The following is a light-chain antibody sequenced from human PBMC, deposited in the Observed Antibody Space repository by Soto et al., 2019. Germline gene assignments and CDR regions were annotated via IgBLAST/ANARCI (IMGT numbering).Light chain of an antibody. CDR3: SSYTTSNTLV. CDR2: EVS. Sequence: QSALTQPASVSGSPGQSITISCTGTSSDVGAYTYVSWYQQHPGKAPKLMIFEVSDRPSGVSNRFSGSKSGNTASLTISWLQAEDEADYYCSSYTTSNTLVLGGGTKLTVL. V-gene: IGLV2-14*01. J-gene: IGLJ2*01. CDR1: SSDVGAYTY.